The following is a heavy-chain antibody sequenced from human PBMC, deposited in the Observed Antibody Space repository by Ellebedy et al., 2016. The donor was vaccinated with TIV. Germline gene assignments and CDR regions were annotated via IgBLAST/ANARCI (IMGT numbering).Heavy chain of an antibody. Sequence: GGSLRLSXAVAGFPFSSFVMSWVRQAPGKGLEWLSYIAGSTGATYYAGSVKGRFTISRDNAKNSLYLQMNSLREEDTAVYYCAVGWMQFWGQGTLVTVST. CDR2: IAGSTGAT. CDR3: AVGWMQF. V-gene: IGHV3-48*02. CDR1: GFPFSSFV. J-gene: IGHJ4*02. D-gene: IGHD5-18*01.